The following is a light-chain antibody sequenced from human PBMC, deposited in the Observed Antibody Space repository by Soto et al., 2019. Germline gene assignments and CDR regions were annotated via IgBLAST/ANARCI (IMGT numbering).Light chain of an antibody. CDR2: DVS. V-gene: IGLV2-11*01. CDR1: SSDVGGYKY. CDR3: CSFAGSHSVV. Sequence: QSVLTQPRSVSGSPGQPVTISCTGTSSDVGGYKYVSWYHRHPGEAPKLLIYDVSERPSGVPDRFSGSKSGNTASLTISGLQAEDEADYFGCSFAGSHSVVFGGVTKLTVL. J-gene: IGLJ3*02.